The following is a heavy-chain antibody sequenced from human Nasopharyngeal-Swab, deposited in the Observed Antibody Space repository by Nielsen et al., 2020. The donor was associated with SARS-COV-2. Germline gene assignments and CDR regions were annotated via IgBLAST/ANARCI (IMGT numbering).Heavy chain of an antibody. CDR1: GGSISSSSYY. CDR3: ARTSYYYGSGSLMGYFDL. V-gene: IGHV4-39*07. J-gene: IGHJ2*01. CDR2: IYYSGST. D-gene: IGHD3-10*01. Sequence: SETLSLTCTVSGGSISSSSYYWGWIRQPPGKGLEWIGSIYYSGSTYYNPSLKSRVTISVDTSKNQFSLKLSSVTAADTAVYYCARTSYYYGSGSLMGYFDLWGHGTLVTVSS.